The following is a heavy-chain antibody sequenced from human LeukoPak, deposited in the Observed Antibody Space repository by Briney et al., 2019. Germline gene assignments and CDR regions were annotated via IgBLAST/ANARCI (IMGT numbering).Heavy chain of an antibody. CDR3: ARDLYSSGRGY. V-gene: IGHV3-53*01. CDR2: IYSGGST. CDR1: GFTVSSNY. D-gene: IGHD6-19*01. J-gene: IGHJ4*02. Sequence: PGGSLRLSCAASGFTVSSNYMSWVRQAPGKGLEWVSVIYSGGSTYYADSMKGRFTISRDNSKNTLYLQMNSPRAEDTAVYYCARDLYSSGRGYWGQGTLVTVSS.